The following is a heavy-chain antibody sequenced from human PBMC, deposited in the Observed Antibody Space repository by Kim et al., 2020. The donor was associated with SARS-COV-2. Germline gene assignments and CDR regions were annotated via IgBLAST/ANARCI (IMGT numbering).Heavy chain of an antibody. CDR1: GYSFTSYW. V-gene: IGHV5-51*01. CDR2: IYPGDSDT. CDR3: ARGRGYCTDGVCYTPRAIDS. D-gene: IGHD2-8*01. Sequence: GESLKISCKGSGYSFTSYWIGWVRQMPGKGLEWMGIIYPGDSDTRYSPSFQGQVTISADKSISTAYLQWSSLKASDTAMYYCARGRGYCTDGVCYTPRAIDSWGQGTLVTVSS. J-gene: IGHJ4*02.